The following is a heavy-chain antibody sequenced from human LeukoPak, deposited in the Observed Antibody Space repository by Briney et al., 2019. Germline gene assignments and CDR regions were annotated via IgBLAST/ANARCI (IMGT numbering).Heavy chain of an antibody. Sequence: ASVEVSCKASGYTFTSYDINWVRQATGQGLEWMGWMNPNSGNTGYAQKFQGRVTMTRNTSISTAYMELSSLRSEDTAVYYCARSLYYYGSGSYQNYYYYYYMDVWGKGTTVTVSS. CDR2: MNPNSGNT. CDR1: GYTFTSYD. CDR3: ARSLYYYGSGSYQNYYYYYYMDV. D-gene: IGHD3-10*01. J-gene: IGHJ6*03. V-gene: IGHV1-8*01.